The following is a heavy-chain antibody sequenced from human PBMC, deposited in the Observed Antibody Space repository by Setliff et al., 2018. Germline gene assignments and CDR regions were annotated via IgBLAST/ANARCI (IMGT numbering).Heavy chain of an antibody. Sequence: ASVKVSCKASGYTFSSYYMNWVRQAPGQGLEWMGIINPSGGDSTYEPRFQGRVTMTSDTSTNTAHMELRSLTSADTAIYYCTRGPGPWVVVAMPFDCWGQGTLVTVSS. V-gene: IGHV1-46*01. CDR3: TRGPGPWVVVAMPFDC. D-gene: IGHD5-12*01. CDR2: INPSGGDS. J-gene: IGHJ4*02. CDR1: GYTFSSYY.